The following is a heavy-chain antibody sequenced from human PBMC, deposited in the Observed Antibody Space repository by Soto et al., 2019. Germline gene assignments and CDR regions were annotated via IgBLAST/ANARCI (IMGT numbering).Heavy chain of an antibody. CDR3: ARTPPPPLFSTGIYDYIWGSYRSVPTDYYYMDV. D-gene: IGHD3-16*02. CDR1: GGSISSSSYY. CDR2: IYYSGST. J-gene: IGHJ6*03. Sequence: SETLSLTCTVSGGSISSSSYYWGWIRQPPGKGLEWIGSIYYSGSTYYNPSLKSRVTISVDTSKNQFSLKLSSVTAADTAVYYCARTPPPPLFSTGIYDYIWGSYRSVPTDYYYMDVWGKGTTVTVSS. V-gene: IGHV4-39*01.